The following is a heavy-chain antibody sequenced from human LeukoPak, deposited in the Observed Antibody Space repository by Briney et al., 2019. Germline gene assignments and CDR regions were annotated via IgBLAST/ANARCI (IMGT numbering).Heavy chain of an antibody. CDR2: IIPVFGTA. D-gene: IGHD1-1*01. V-gene: IGHV1-69*13. CDR3: ATNGLERRFFSY. Sequence: SVKVSCKASGGTFNSYAISWVRQAPGQGLEWMGGIIPVFGTAIYAQKFQGRVTITADESTSTAYMELRSLRSEDTAVYYCATNGLERRFFSYWGQGTLVTVSS. J-gene: IGHJ4*02. CDR1: GGTFNSYA.